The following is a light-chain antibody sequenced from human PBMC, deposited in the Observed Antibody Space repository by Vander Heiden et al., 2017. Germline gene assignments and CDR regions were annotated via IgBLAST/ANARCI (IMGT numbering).Light chain of an antibody. V-gene: IGKV3-15*01. CDR1: QSVNSN. Sequence: EIVMTQSPVTLSVSPGERATLSCSASQSVNSNLAWYQQKPGQAPRLLIYGASTRATGIPARFSGSLSGTEFTLTISSLQSEDFAVYYCQQYNNWPRTFGQGTKVEIK. CDR2: GAS. J-gene: IGKJ1*01. CDR3: QQYNNWPRT.